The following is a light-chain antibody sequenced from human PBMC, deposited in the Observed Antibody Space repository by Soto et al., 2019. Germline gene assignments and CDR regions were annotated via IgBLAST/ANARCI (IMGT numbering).Light chain of an antibody. CDR3: SSYTSSSTRLYV. V-gene: IGLV2-14*01. CDR1: SSDVGGYNY. CDR2: DVS. J-gene: IGLJ1*01. Sequence: QSVLTQPASVSGSPGQSITISCTGTSSDVGGYNYVSWYQQHPGKAPKLMIYDVSNRPPVVSNRFSGSKSGNTASLTISGLQAEDEADYYCSSYTSSSTRLYVFGTGTKVTVL.